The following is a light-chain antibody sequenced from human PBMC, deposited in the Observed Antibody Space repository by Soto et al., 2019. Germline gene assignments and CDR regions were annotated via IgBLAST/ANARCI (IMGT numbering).Light chain of an antibody. J-gene: IGLJ2*01. V-gene: IGLV2-14*01. Sequence: QSALTQPASVSGSPGQSITISCTGTSRDVGAYAYVSWYQQHPGKAPKLLIYDVTKRPSGVSDRFSGSKSGNTASLTVSGLQADDEADYYCSSYTYISTVVFGGGTKLTVL. CDR1: SRDVGAYAY. CDR3: SSYTYISTVV. CDR2: DVT.